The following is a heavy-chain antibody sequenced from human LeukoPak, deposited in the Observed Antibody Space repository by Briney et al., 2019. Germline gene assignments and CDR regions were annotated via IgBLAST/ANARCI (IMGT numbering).Heavy chain of an antibody. D-gene: IGHD1-26*01. CDR1: GYTFTGYY. V-gene: IGHV1-46*01. Sequence: GASVKVSCKASGYTFTGYYMHWVRQAPGQGLEWMGIINPSGGSTSYAQKFQGRVTMTRDTSTSTVYMELSSLRSEDTAVYYCARERELIVGATDAFDIWGQGTMVTVSS. CDR2: INPSGGST. CDR3: ARERELIVGATDAFDI. J-gene: IGHJ3*02.